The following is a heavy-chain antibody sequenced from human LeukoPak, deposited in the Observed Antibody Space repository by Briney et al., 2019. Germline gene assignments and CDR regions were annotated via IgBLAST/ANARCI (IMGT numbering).Heavy chain of an antibody. D-gene: IGHD2-2*01. J-gene: IGHJ6*02. Sequence: GASVKVSCKASGYTFVGYYLHWVRQAPGQGLEWMGWISAYNGNTNYAQKLQGRVTMTTDTSTSTAYMELRSLRSDDTAVYYCARDPAYCSSTSCYFFMAPYYYYGMDVWGQGTTVTVSS. CDR2: ISAYNGNT. CDR1: GYTFVGYY. V-gene: IGHV1-18*04. CDR3: ARDPAYCSSTSCYFFMAPYYYYGMDV.